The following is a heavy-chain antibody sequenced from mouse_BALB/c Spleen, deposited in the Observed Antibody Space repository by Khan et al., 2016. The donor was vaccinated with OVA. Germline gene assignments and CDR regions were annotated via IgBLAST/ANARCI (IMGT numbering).Heavy chain of an antibody. V-gene: IGHV1S132*01. CDR2: IYPGTDNT. D-gene: IGHD3-2*02. J-gene: IGHJ2*01. CDR1: GYIFTSYW. CDR3: EREEALYYFDY. Sequence: VQLQESGAELVRPGASVKLSCKTSGYIFTSYWIHWVKQRSGQGLEWFARIYPGTDNTYYNEKLKDKVTLTADKSSSTVYMQLSSLKSDNSAVYFCEREEALYYFDYWGQGTTLTVSA.